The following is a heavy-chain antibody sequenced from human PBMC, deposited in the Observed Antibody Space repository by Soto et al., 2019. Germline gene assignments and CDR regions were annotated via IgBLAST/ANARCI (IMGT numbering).Heavy chain of an antibody. CDR2: IYYSGST. Sequence: PSETLSLTCTVSGGSISSYYWSWIRQPPGKGLEWIGYIYYSGSTNYNPSLKSRVTISVDTSKNQFSLKLSSVTAADTAVYYCAREQQLAYNWFDRWGQGTLVTVSS. J-gene: IGHJ5*02. CDR1: GGSISSYY. V-gene: IGHV4-59*01. D-gene: IGHD6-13*01. CDR3: AREQQLAYNWFDR.